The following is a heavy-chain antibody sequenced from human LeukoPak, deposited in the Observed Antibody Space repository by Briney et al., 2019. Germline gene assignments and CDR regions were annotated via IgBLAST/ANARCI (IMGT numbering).Heavy chain of an antibody. CDR1: GYTFTSYY. J-gene: IGHJ4*02. Sequence: GASVKVSCKASGYTFTSYYMHWVRQAPGQGLEWMGIINPSGGSTNYAQKFQGRVTITADESTSTAYMELSSLRSEDTAVYYCARDRITGTTPPRDYWGQGTLVTVSS. D-gene: IGHD1-7*01. V-gene: IGHV1-46*01. CDR3: ARDRITGTTPPRDY. CDR2: INPSGGST.